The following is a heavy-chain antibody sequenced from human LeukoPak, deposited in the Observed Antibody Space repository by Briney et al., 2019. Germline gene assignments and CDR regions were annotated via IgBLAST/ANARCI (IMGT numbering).Heavy chain of an antibody. D-gene: IGHD1-1*01. CDR3: ARVLAVQGLGMDV. V-gene: IGHV3-66*02. J-gene: IGHJ6*02. CDR1: GFTVSSNY. CDR2: IYSGGSI. Sequence: GGSLRLSCAASGFTVSSNYMSWVRQAPGKGLEWVSSIYSGGSIYYADSVKGRFTISRDISKNMLYLQMNSLRAEDTAVYYCARVLAVQGLGMDVWGQGTTVTVSS.